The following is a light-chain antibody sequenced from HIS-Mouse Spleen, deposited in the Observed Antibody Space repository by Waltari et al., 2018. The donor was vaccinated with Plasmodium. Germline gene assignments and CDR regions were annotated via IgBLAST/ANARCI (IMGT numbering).Light chain of an antibody. Sequence: EIVMTQSPATLSVSPGERATLSCRASQSVSSNLAWYQQKPGQAPRLLIDGASARATGTPARFSGSGSGPEFTLTISSLQSEDFAVYYCQQYNNWSFTFGPGTKVDIK. CDR1: QSVSSN. CDR3: QQYNNWSFT. V-gene: IGKV3-15*01. J-gene: IGKJ3*01. CDR2: GAS.